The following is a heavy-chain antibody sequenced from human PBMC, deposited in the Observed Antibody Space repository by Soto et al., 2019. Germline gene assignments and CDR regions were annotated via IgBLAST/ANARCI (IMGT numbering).Heavy chain of an antibody. Sequence: PSETLSLTCSVSGGPISSAGYYWSWIRQHPEKGLEWIGYIYYTGSTYYNPSLQSRVTMSVDTSKNQFSLKLNSVTAADTAVYYCARVGAENTPALSYFDYWGKGTLATVSS. CDR2: IYYTGST. V-gene: IGHV4-31*03. D-gene: IGHD2-2*01. CDR1: GGPISSAGYY. CDR3: ARVGAENTPALSYFDY. J-gene: IGHJ4*02.